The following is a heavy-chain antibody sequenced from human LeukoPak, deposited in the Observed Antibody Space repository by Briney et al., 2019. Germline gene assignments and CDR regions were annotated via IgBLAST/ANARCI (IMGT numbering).Heavy chain of an antibody. D-gene: IGHD6-19*01. CDR1: GFTFSSYG. CDR2: IRYDGSNK. V-gene: IGHV3-30*02. J-gene: IGHJ3*02. Sequence: GGSLRLSCAASGFTFSSYGMHWVRQAPGKGLEWVAFIRYDGSNKYYADSVKGRFTITRDNSKNTLYLQMNSLRAENTAVYYCAKDSSGWIPGAFEIWGQGTMVTVSS. CDR3: AKDSSGWIPGAFEI.